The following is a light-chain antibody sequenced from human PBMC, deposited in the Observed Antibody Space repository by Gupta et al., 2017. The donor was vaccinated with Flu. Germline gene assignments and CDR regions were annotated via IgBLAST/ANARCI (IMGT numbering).Light chain of an antibody. J-gene: IGLJ1*01. CDR1: GSDVGSYNV. V-gene: IGLV2-14*04. Sequence: TTSCTGSGSDVGSYNVVSWYQQEPGNATILIIYDVSNRPAGVSNLFSGSKSGNTASLTISGLQAEDEADYYCTSYGSSSSLYVFGTGTQVTVL. CDR2: DVS. CDR3: TSYGSSSSLYV.